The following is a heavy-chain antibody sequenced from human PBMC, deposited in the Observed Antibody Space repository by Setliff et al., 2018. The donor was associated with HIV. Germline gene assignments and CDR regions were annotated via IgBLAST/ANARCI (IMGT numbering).Heavy chain of an antibody. V-gene: IGHV4-34*01. Sequence: PSETLSLTCTVYGGSFSNYYTNWIRQPPGKGLEWIGELSPSGTTRSNPSLQSRVTISLDTSNNQFSLKLTSVTAADTAMYYCASFFVTTVTNQDYWGQGTPVTGSS. CDR3: ASFFVTTVTNQDY. CDR1: GGSFSNYY. CDR2: LSPSGTT. D-gene: IGHD4-17*01. J-gene: IGHJ4*02.